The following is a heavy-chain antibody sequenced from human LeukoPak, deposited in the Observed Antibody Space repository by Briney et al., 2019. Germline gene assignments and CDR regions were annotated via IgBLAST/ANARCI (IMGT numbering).Heavy chain of an antibody. Sequence: GGSLRLSCAASGFTFSIYAMSWVRQAPGKGLEWVSAISGSGGSTYYADSVKGRFTISRDNSKNTLYLQMNSLRAEDTAVYYCAKGGIQLWLKYYFDYWGQGTLVTVSS. CDR3: AKGGIQLWLKYYFDY. J-gene: IGHJ4*02. CDR2: ISGSGGST. D-gene: IGHD5-18*01. CDR1: GFTFSIYA. V-gene: IGHV3-23*01.